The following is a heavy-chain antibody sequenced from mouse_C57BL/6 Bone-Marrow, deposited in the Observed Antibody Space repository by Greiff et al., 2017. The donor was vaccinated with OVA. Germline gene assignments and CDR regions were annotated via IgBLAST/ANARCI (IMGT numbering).Heavy chain of an antibody. CDR3: AMEFLITPY. V-gene: IGHV1-81*01. J-gene: IGHJ3*01. Sequence: VQLQESGAELARPGASVTLSCTASGYTFTSYGISWVKQTPGQGLEWIGEIYPRSGNTYYTEKFKGKATLTADKSSSTAYMKLRSLTSEDSAVYVGAMEFLITPYWGQGTLVTVSA. CDR1: GYTFTSYG. D-gene: IGHD1-2*01. CDR2: IYPRSGNT.